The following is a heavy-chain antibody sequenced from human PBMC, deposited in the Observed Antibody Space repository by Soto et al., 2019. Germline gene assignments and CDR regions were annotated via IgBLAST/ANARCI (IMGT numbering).Heavy chain of an antibody. Sequence: ASVKVSCKASGYTFTDYYMHWVRQAPGQGLEWMGWINPNSGGTNYVQKFQGWVTMTRDTSISTAYMELSRLRSDDTAVYYCARFSLGIEYCGGYPSSASRYGMDVWG. V-gene: IGHV1-2*04. CDR2: INPNSGGT. CDR1: GYTFTDYY. D-gene: IGHD2-21*01. J-gene: IGHJ6*02. CDR3: ARFSLGIEYCGGYPSSASRYGMDV.